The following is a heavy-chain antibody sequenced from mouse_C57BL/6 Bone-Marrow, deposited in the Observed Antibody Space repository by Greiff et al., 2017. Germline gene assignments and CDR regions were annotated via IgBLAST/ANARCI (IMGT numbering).Heavy chain of an antibody. V-gene: IGHV5-6*01. J-gene: IGHJ3*01. CDR3: ARQGIYYYGSSYDWFAY. Sequence: EVNLVESGGDLVKPGGSLKLSCAASGFTFSSYGMSWVRQTPDKRLEWVATISSGGSYTYYPDSVKGRFTISRDNAKNTLYLQMSSLKSEDTAMYYCARQGIYYYGSSYDWFAYWGQGTLVTVSA. CDR2: ISSGGSYT. CDR1: GFTFSSYG. D-gene: IGHD1-1*01.